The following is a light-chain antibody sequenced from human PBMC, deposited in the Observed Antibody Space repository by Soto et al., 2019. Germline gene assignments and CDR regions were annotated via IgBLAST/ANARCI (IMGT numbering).Light chain of an antibody. CDR3: QQTDSFPRT. Sequence: DIQMTQSPSSLSASVGDRVIITCRASQSISSYLNWYQHKPGKAPKLLIYAASSLQTGVPSRFSGSRSGTDFALTISSLQRDDFATYYCQQTDSFPRTFGQGTKVEMK. J-gene: IGKJ1*01. V-gene: IGKV1-39*01. CDR2: AAS. CDR1: QSISSY.